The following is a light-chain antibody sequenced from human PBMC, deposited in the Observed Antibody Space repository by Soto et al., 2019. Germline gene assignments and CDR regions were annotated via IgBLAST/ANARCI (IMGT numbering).Light chain of an antibody. CDR3: QSYDSSLSGFYV. J-gene: IGLJ1*01. Sequence: QSVLTQPPSASGTPGQRVTISCSGGSSNIGTNAVNWYQQLPGTAPKLLIYGNSNRPSGVPDRLSGSKSGTSASLAITGLQAEDEADYYCQSYDSSLSGFYVFGTGTKVTVL. V-gene: IGLV1-40*01. CDR1: SSNIGTNA. CDR2: GNS.